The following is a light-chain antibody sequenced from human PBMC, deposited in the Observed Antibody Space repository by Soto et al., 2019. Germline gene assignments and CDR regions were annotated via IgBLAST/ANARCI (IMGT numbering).Light chain of an antibody. J-gene: IGKJ3*01. CDR1: QSVGTY. V-gene: IGKV1-39*01. Sequence: DIHMTQSPSSLSASVGDRVSITCRASQSVGTYLNWYQWKPGKVPQVLIYAASSLQSGVPSRFSGRGSGTDFTLTINSLQPEDVTIFFCEQTYTIPRGFSFGPGTKVGIK. CDR3: EQTYTIPRGFS. CDR2: AAS.